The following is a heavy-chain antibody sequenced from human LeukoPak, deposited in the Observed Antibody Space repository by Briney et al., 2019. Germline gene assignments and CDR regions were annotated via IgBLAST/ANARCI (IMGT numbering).Heavy chain of an antibody. CDR3: AAGENLLWFGESDY. CDR2: IVVGSGNT. D-gene: IGHD3-10*01. CDR1: GFTFTSFA. Sequence: SVKVSCKASGFTFTSFAMQWVRQARGQRLEWIGWIVVGSGNTNYAQKFQERVTITRDMSTSTAYMELSSLRSEDTAVYYCAAGENLLWFGESDYWGQGTLVTVSS. J-gene: IGHJ4*02. V-gene: IGHV1-58*02.